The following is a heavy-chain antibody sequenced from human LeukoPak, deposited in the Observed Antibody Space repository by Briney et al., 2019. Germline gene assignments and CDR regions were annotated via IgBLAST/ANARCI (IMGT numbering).Heavy chain of an antibody. CDR1: GGSISSSSYY. V-gene: IGHV4-39*01. CDR3: ARTVGIAVAGSRQYFDY. J-gene: IGHJ4*02. Sequence: PWETLSLTCSVSGGSISSSSYYWGWIRQPPGKGLEWIGSFYYSGSTYYNPSLKGRVTISVDTSKNEFSLKLRSVTAADTAAYYCARTVGIAVAGSRQYFDYWGQGTLVTVSS. CDR2: FYYSGST. D-gene: IGHD6-19*01.